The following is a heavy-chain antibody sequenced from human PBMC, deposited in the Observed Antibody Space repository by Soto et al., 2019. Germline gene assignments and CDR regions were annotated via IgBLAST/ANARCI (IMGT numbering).Heavy chain of an antibody. J-gene: IGHJ6*02. D-gene: IGHD4-17*01. CDR2: ISYNGGKI. CDR3: ARDTSTVQALSFYAYYYYGMDV. CDR1: GFTFSTYG. Sequence: QVQVVESGGGVVQPGRSLRLSCAASGFTFSTYGMHWVRQAPGQGLEWVAFISYNGGKIYYADSVKGRVTISRDSSRNTLFMQMNSLRAEDTAVYYCARDTSTVQALSFYAYYYYGMDVWGLGTTVSVSS. V-gene: IGHV3-30*03.